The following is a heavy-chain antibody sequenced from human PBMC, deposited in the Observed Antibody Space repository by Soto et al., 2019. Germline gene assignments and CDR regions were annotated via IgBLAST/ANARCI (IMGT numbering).Heavy chain of an antibody. Sequence: SETLSLTCDVSVEPMTGGYYWGWILQSPGKGLEWIGCIYYGGTTYYNPSLRSRLAISIDTSKNQFSLRLSSVTVADTALYYCARGWYYFDFWVQGTLVTVSS. V-gene: IGHV4-38-2*01. J-gene: IGHJ4*02. CDR3: ARGWYYFDF. CDR2: IYYGGTT. D-gene: IGHD2-15*01. CDR1: VEPMTGGYY.